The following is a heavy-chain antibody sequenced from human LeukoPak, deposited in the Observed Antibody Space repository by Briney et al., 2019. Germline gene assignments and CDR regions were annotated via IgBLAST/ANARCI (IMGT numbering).Heavy chain of an antibody. CDR2: ISSSGSTI. CDR3: VRDQGGSSSH. CDR1: GFTFSSYE. D-gene: IGHD6-6*01. Sequence: GGSLRLSCAASGFTFSSYEMNWVRQAPGKGLEGVSYISSSGSTIYYAESVKGRFTISRDNAKNSLYLQMNSLRADDTAVYYCVRDQGGSSSHWGQGTLVTVSS. J-gene: IGHJ4*02. V-gene: IGHV3-48*03.